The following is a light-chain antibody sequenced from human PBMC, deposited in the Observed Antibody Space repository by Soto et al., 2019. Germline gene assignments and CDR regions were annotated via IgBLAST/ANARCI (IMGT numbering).Light chain of an antibody. CDR2: GAS. J-gene: IGKJ1*01. CDR3: QQYNNWPRWT. CDR1: QSVSSN. Sequence: EIVMTQSPATLSVSPGERATLSCRASQSVSSNLAWYQQKPGQAPRLLIYGASTRATGIPARFSGSGSGTEFTLTISSLQSEDFAVYYRQQYNNWPRWTFGHGTKVDIK. V-gene: IGKV3-15*01.